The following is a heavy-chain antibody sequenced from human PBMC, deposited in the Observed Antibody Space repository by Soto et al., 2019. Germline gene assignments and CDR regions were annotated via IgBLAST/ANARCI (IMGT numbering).Heavy chain of an antibody. CDR3: ARGSRDIVASYGLDV. V-gene: IGHV1-69*12. J-gene: IGHJ6*02. CDR1: GGTFSNYA. Sequence: QVQLVQSGAEVKKPGSSVKVSCKASGGTFSNYAMTWVRQAPGQGLEWMGGIIPIFGTANYAQKFQGRVTIXXDXSXXTDYMELSSPRSDDTAVYYCARGSRDIVASYGLDVWGQGTTVTVSS. D-gene: IGHD5-12*01. CDR2: IIPIFGTA.